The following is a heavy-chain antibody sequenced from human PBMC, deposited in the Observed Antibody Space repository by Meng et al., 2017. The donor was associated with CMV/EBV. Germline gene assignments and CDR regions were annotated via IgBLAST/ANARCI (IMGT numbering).Heavy chain of an antibody. CDR2: INPNSGGT. J-gene: IGHJ6*02. CDR3: ARDLGIVVVPADYYYGMDV. D-gene: IGHD2-2*01. CDR1: GYTFTGYY. Sequence: APVKVSCKASGYTFTGYYMHWVRQAPGQGLEWMGWINPNSGGTNYAQKFQGRVTMTRDTSISTAYMELSRLRSDDTAVYYCARDLGIVVVPADYYYGMDVWGQGTTVTVSS. V-gene: IGHV1-2*02.